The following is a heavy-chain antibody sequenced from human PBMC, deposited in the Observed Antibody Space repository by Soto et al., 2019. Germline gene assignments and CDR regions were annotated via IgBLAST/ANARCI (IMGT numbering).Heavy chain of an antibody. V-gene: IGHV1-18*01. Sequence: ASVKVSCKASGYTFTSYGISWVRQAPGQGLEWMGWISAYNGNTNYAQKLQGRVTMTTDTSTSTAYMELRSLRSDDTAVYYCARDFLSPGSLGIFDYWGQGTLVTVSS. CDR3: ARDFLSPGSLGIFDY. J-gene: IGHJ4*02. CDR2: ISAYNGNT. D-gene: IGHD3-10*01. CDR1: GYTFTSYG.